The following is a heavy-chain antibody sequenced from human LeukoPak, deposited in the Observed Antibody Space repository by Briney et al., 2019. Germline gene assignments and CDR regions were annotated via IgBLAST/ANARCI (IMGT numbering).Heavy chain of an antibody. CDR3: AAMTTVTMYSYFFDS. J-gene: IGHJ4*02. CDR2: IYYSGST. V-gene: IGHV4-59*01. CDR1: GVAISSYA. D-gene: IGHD4-17*01. Sequence: SESLCLTCAASGVAISSYAWTWIRQPPGKGLEWIGYIYYSGSTNYNPSLKSRVTMSVDTSKNQFSLKLSSVTAADTAIYYCAAMTTVTMYSYFFDSWDQGTLLTVSS.